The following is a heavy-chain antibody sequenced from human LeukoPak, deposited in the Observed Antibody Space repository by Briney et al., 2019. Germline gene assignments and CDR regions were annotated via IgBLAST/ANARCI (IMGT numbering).Heavy chain of an antibody. CDR2: IHHSGST. D-gene: IGHD5-24*01. CDR1: GVSFSGYY. Sequence: SETLSLTCAVYGVSFSGYYWSWIRQPPGKGLEWIGEIHHSGSTNYNPSLKSRVTISVDTSKNQFSLKLSSVAAADTAVYYCARSRGWLQSHPLGYWGQGTLVTVSS. CDR3: ARSRGWLQSHPLGY. V-gene: IGHV4-34*01. J-gene: IGHJ4*02.